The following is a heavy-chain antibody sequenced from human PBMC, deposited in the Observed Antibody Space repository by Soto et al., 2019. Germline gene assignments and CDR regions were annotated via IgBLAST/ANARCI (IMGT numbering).Heavy chain of an antibody. CDR2: IKQNGSET. CDR1: GFTFSSYW. J-gene: IGHJ2*01. CDR3: AKEVRDDYYWYFDL. V-gene: IGHV3-7*03. Sequence: PGGSLRLSCAASGFTFSSYWMSWVRQAPGKGLEWVSNIKQNGSETYYADSVKGRFTISRDNSKNTLYLQMNSLRAEGTAVYYCAKEVRDDYYWYFDLWGRGTLVTVSS. D-gene: IGHD4-17*01.